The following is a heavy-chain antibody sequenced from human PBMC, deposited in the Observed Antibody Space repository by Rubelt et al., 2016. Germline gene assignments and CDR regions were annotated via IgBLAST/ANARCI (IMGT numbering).Heavy chain of an antibody. CDR1: GGSISSYNW. D-gene: IGHD2-2*01. CDR2: INHSGSI. CDR3: ARVDQGAPLGWYLDL. Sequence: QVQLQESGPGLVRPSGTLSLTCAVSGGSISSYNWWSWVRQSPEKGLEWIGEINHSGSINHNPAFRVGSTRSVGKSRNQCSLKTYSWTASDTAVYYCARVDQGAPLGWYLDLWGRGTLVIVSS. V-gene: IGHV4-4*02. J-gene: IGHJ2*01.